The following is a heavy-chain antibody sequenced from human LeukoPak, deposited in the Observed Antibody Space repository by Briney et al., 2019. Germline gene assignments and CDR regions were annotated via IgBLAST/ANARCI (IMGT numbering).Heavy chain of an antibody. J-gene: IGHJ4*02. CDR1: GGSISSYY. CDR2: IYYSGST. CDR3: ARGALKGYCSGGSCWTGTYYFDY. Sequence: SETLSLTCTVSGGSISSYYWSWIRQPPGKGLEWIGDIYYSGSTNYNPSLKSRVTISVDTSKNQFSLKLSSVTAADTAVYYCARGALKGYCSGGSCWTGTYYFDYWGQGTLVTVSS. V-gene: IGHV4-59*01. D-gene: IGHD2-15*01.